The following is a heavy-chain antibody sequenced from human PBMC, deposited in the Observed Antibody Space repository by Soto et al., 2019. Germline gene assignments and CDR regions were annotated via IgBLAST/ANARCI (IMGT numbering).Heavy chain of an antibody. Sequence: ASVKVSCKASGGTFSSYAISWVRQAPGQGLEWMGGIIPIFGTANYAQKFQGRVTITADESTSTAYMELSSLRSEDTAVYYCARGTLSRDGYNVDYFDYWGQGTLVTVSS. CDR1: GGTFSSYA. CDR2: IIPIFGTA. V-gene: IGHV1-69*13. CDR3: ARGTLSRDGYNVDYFDY. J-gene: IGHJ4*02. D-gene: IGHD5-12*01.